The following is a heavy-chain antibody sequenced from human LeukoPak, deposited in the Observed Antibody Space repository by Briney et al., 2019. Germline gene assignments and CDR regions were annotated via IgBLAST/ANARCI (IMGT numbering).Heavy chain of an antibody. Sequence: HPGGSLRLSCAASEFSVGSNYMTWVRQAPGKGLEWVSLIYSGGSTYYADSVKGRFTISRDNSKNTLYLQMNSLRAEDTAVYYCAELGITMIGGVWGKGTTVTISS. CDR3: AELGITMIGGV. D-gene: IGHD3-10*02. CDR1: EFSVGSNY. CDR2: IYSGGST. J-gene: IGHJ6*04. V-gene: IGHV3-66*01.